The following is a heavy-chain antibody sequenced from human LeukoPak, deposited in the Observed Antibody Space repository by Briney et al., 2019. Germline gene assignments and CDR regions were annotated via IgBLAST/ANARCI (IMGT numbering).Heavy chain of an antibody. CDR2: INPKSGGT. CDR3: ARVDMVRGVITGGVH. J-gene: IGHJ4*02. D-gene: IGHD3-10*01. V-gene: IGHV1-2*02. Sequence: ASVKVSCKASGYTFTSYGISWVRQAPGQGFEWMGWINPKSGGTNYAQEFQGRVTMTRDTSISTLYMELSRLRSDDTAVYYCARVDMVRGVITGGVHWGQGTLVTVSS. CDR1: GYTFTSYG.